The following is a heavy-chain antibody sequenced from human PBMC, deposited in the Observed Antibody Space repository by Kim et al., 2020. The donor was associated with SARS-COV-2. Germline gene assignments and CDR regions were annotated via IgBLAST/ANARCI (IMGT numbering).Heavy chain of an antibody. V-gene: IGHV4-59*01. J-gene: IGHJ6*02. CDR1: GGSISSYY. CDR2: IYYSGST. Sequence: SETLSLTCTVSGGSISSYYWSWIRQPPGKGLEWIGYIYYSGSTNYNPSLKSRVTISVDTSKNQFSLKLSSVTAADTAVYYYARDRSVLAGDYEAYYYYGMDVWGQGTTVTVSS. D-gene: IGHD4-17*01. CDR3: ARDRSVLAGDYEAYYYYGMDV.